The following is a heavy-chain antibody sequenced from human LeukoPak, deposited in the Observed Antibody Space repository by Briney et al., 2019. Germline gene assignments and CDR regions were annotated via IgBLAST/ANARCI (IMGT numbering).Heavy chain of an antibody. Sequence: GGSLRLSCAASGFIFSSDDMTWVRQAPGKGLEWVSGISASGGGKWYADPVRGRFTVTRDNSKNTLYLEMNNLRAEDTAMYYCVKGFSANWLKWGQGALVTVPS. V-gene: IGHV3-23*01. D-gene: IGHD3-22*01. J-gene: IGHJ4*02. CDR1: GFIFSSDD. CDR3: VKGFSANWLK. CDR2: ISASGGGK.